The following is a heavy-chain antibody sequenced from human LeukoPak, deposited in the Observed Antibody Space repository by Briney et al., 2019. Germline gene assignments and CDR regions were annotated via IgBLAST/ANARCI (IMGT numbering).Heavy chain of an antibody. CDR2: IYHSGST. Sequence: SESLSLTCAVSGGSISSGGYSWSWIRQPPGKGLGWIGYIYHSGSTYYNPSLKSRVTISVDRSKNQFSLKLSSVTAADTAVYYCARASYGGNSCDYWGQGTLVTVSS. CDR3: ARASYGGNSCDY. V-gene: IGHV4-30-2*01. CDR1: GGSISSGGYS. D-gene: IGHD4-23*01. J-gene: IGHJ4*02.